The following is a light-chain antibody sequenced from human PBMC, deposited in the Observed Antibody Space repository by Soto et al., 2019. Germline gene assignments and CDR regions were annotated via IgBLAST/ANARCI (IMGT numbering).Light chain of an antibody. J-gene: IGKJ1*01. V-gene: IGKV3-20*01. CDR1: QSVSSSY. CDR2: GAS. Sequence: EIVLTQSPGTLSLSPGEGATLSCRASQSVSSSYLAWYQQKPGQAPRPLIYGASSRAIGIPDRFSGSGSGTDFTLTISRLEPEDFAVYYCQQYGSSPWTFGQGTK. CDR3: QQYGSSPWT.